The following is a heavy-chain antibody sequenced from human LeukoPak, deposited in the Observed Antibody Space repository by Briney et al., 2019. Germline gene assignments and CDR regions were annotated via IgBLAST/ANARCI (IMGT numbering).Heavy chain of an antibody. CDR3: AKSGDIVATIRPFDY. V-gene: IGHV3-30*02. D-gene: IGHD5-12*01. CDR2: IRYDGSNK. Sequence: PGGSLRLSCAASGFTFSSYGMHWVRQAPGKGLEWVAFIRYDGSNKYYADSVKGRFTISRDNSKNTLYLQMNSLRAEDTAVYYCAKSGDIVATIRPFDYWGQGTLVTVSS. CDR1: GFTFSSYG. J-gene: IGHJ4*02.